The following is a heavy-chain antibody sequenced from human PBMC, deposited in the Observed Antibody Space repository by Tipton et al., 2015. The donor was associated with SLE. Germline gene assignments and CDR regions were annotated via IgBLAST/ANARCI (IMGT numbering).Heavy chain of an antibody. D-gene: IGHD6-19*01. V-gene: IGHV4-34*01. J-gene: IGHJ4*02. CDR3: ARRAVALNPFDY. CDR2: INHNGST. Sequence: TLSLTCTVYGGSFSGYYWSWIRQPPGKGLEWIGEINHNGSTNYNPSLKSRVTISVDTSKNQFSLKLSSVTAADTAVYYCARRAVALNPFDYWGQGTLVTVSS. CDR1: GGSFSGYY.